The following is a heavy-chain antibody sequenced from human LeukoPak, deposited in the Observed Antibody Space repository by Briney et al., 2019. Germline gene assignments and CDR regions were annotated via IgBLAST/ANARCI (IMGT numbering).Heavy chain of an antibody. V-gene: IGHV5-51*01. D-gene: IGHD3-9*01. CDR1: GNSFTTYW. CDR3: ARLNDILTLYYFDY. CDR2: IYPGDSDT. J-gene: IGHJ4*02. Sequence: GESLKISCKGSGNSFTTYWIGWVRQMPGKGLEWMGIIYPGDSDTRYSPSFEGQVTISADKSKSITTAYLQWSSLKASDTAMYYCARLNDILTLYYFDYWGQGTLVTVSS.